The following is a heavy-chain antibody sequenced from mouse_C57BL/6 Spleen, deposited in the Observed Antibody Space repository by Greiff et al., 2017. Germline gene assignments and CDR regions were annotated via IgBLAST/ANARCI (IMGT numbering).Heavy chain of an antibody. CDR3: ARRHCGSSWYCDV. V-gene: IGHV1-52*01. Sequence: QVQLQQPGAELVRPGSSVKLSCKASGYTFTSYWMHWVKQRPIQGLEWIGNIDPSDSETHYNQKFKDKATLTVDKSSSTAYMQLSSLTSEDSAVYYCARRHCGSSWYCDVWGTGTTVTVSS. J-gene: IGHJ1*03. CDR2: IDPSDSET. CDR1: GYTFTSYW. D-gene: IGHD1-1*01.